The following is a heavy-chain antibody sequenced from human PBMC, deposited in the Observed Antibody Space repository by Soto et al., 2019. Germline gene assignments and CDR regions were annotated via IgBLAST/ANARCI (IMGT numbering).Heavy chain of an antibody. D-gene: IGHD6-6*01. CDR1: AGSFNNYA. CDR2: FIPIFAST. J-gene: IGHJ4*02. V-gene: IGHV1-69*01. CDR3: ARSIGSSSFYFDF. Sequence: QVQLVQSGAEVKKPGSSVKVSCRASAGSFNNYAISWVRQAPGQGLEWMGGFIPIFASTNYAEKFQGRVTITEDESTSTTSMELTSLRSEDTAVYYCARSIGSSSFYFDFWGQGTLVTVSS.